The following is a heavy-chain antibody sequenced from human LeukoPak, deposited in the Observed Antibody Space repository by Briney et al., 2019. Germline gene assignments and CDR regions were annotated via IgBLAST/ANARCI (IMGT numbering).Heavy chain of an antibody. CDR2: FNPENGET. CDR1: GYTLTELS. J-gene: IGHJ4*02. CDR3: AAPISFGGGVDY. V-gene: IGHV1-24*01. Sequence: ASVKVSCKVSGYTLTELSMHWVRQAPGKGLEWMGCFNPENGETIYAQKLQGRVTITEDTSTDTAYMELSSLRSEDTAVYYCAAPISFGGGVDYWGQGTLVTVSS. D-gene: IGHD3-16*01.